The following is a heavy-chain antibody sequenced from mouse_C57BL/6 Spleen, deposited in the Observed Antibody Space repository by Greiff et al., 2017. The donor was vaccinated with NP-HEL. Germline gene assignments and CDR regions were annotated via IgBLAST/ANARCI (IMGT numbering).Heavy chain of an antibody. Sequence: VQLQQSGPELVKPGASVKISCKASGYAFSSSWMNWVKQRTGKGLEWIGRIYPGDGDTNYNGKFKGKATRTADKSSSTAYMQLSSLPSEDSAVYFCARSGSLYALDYWGQRTSVTVSS. J-gene: IGHJ4*01. CDR1: GYAFSSSW. V-gene: IGHV1-82*01. CDR3: ARSGSLYALDY. CDR2: IYPGDGDT.